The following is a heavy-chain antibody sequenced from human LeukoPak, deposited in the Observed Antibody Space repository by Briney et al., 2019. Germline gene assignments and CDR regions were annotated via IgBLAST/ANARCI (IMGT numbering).Heavy chain of an antibody. CDR3: ATDDVVVRSFDY. CDR1: GDSISSGAYY. J-gene: IGHJ4*02. Sequence: SETLSLTCTVSGDSISSGAYYWSWIRQLPGKGLEWIGYIYYSGSTYSNPSLKSRVTISVDTSKNQFSQKLSSVTAADTAVYYCATDDVVVRSFDYWGQGTLVTVSS. D-gene: IGHD2-2*01. CDR2: IYYSGST. V-gene: IGHV4-31*03.